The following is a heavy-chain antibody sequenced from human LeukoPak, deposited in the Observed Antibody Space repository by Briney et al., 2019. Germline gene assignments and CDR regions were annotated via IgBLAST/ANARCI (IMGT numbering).Heavy chain of an antibody. CDR1: GFTFSXYX. CDR2: IKQEGSQK. Sequence: PGGXXRXXCAASGFTFSXYXXSWVXQAGGKXXXXXGNIKQEGSQKYYVDCGKGRFTTSRDNAKNSLYLQMNSLRAEDTAVYYCARASYYDFPRGYDYWGQGTLVTVSS. D-gene: IGHD3-3*01. V-gene: IGHV3-7*01. CDR3: ARASYYDFPRGYDY. J-gene: IGHJ4*02.